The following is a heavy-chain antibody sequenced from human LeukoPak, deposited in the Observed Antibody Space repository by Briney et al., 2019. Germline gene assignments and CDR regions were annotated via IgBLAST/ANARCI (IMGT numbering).Heavy chain of an antibody. D-gene: IGHD3-9*01. J-gene: IGHJ4*02. CDR1: GFTFSSYW. CDR3: ARGADWYDY. V-gene: IGHV3-7*03. Sequence: GGSLRLSCAASGFTFSSYWMSWVRQAPGKGLEWVANIKRDGSQKYNVDSVKGRFTISRDNAKNSLYLQMNSLRVEDTAVYYCARGADWYDYWGQGTLVTVSS. CDR2: IKRDGSQK.